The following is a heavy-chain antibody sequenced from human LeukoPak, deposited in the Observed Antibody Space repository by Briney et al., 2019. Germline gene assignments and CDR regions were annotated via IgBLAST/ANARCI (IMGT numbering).Heavy chain of an antibody. V-gene: IGHV4-59*08. CDR3: ARQQGYDSSGSMQFHFEY. D-gene: IGHD3-22*01. J-gene: IGHJ4*02. Sequence: SETLSLTCTVSGGSISSFYWSWIRQPPGKGLEWIGYMYYSGSTNYNPSLKSRVTISVDTSKNQFSLKLSSVTAADTAVYYCARQQGYDSSGSMQFHFEYWGQGTLVTVSS. CDR2: MYYSGST. CDR1: GGSISSFY.